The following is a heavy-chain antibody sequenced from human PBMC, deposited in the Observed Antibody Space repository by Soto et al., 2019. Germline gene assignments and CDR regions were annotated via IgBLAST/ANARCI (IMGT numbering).Heavy chain of an antibody. CDR1: GDSIRGYY. V-gene: IGHV4-4*09. Sequence: ASETLSLTCTVSGDSIRGYYCSWIRQPPGKGLEWIGYIYNSGSTNYNPSLKSRVTISVDTSKNQFSLKLSSVTAADTAVYYCARAPYYYDSSGYYSFAFDYWGLGTLVTVSS. J-gene: IGHJ4*02. CDR3: ARAPYYYDSSGYYSFAFDY. D-gene: IGHD3-22*01. CDR2: IYNSGST.